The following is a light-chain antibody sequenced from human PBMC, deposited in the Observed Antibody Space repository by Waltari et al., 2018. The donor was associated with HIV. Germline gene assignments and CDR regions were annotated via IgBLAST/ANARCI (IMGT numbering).Light chain of an antibody. CDR1: SRRIFY. CDR2: GKN. V-gene: IGLV3-19*01. Sequence: SSELTQDPTVSVALGHAVTITCLGHSRRIFYASWYQQKPGQAPILVIYGKNYRPSGIPDRFSGSSSGNTASLTITGAQAEDEAEYFCNSRDSSVNDVVFGGGTKLTVL. CDR3: NSRDSSVNDVV. J-gene: IGLJ2*01.